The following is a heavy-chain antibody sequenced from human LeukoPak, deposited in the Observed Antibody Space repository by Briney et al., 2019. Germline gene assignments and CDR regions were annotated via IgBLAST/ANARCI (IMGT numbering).Heavy chain of an antibody. J-gene: IGHJ2*01. CDR3: ARLIAAAGWYFDL. V-gene: IGHV4-61*08. D-gene: IGHD6-13*01. CDR1: GDSVSSGGYY. CDR2: VYYSGSGST. Sequence: SETLSLTCTVSGDSVSSGGYYWSWIRQPPGKGLEGIGYVYYSGSGSTRYNPSLNSRVAISVDTSQNQFSLKLSSVTAADTAVYYCARLIAAAGWYFDLWGRGTLVTVSS.